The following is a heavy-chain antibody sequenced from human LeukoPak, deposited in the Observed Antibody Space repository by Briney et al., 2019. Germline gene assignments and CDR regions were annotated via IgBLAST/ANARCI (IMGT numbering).Heavy chain of an antibody. CDR1: GGSISSYY. CDR2: IYTSGST. Sequence: SETLSLTCTVSGGSISSYYWSWIRQPAGKGLEWIGRIYTSGSTNYNPSLKSRVTMSVDTSKNQFTLKLSSVTAADTAVYYCARENCSSTSCYRDYYYYMDVWGKGTTVTVSS. D-gene: IGHD2-2*01. V-gene: IGHV4-4*07. CDR3: ARENCSSTSCYRDYYYYMDV. J-gene: IGHJ6*03.